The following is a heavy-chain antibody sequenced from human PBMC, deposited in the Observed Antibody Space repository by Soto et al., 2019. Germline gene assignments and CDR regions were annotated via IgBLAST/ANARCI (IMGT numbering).Heavy chain of an antibody. J-gene: IGHJ6*03. Sequence: SETLSLTCTVSGGSISSGGYYWSWIRQHPGKGLEWIGYIYYSGSTYYNPSLKSRVTISVDTSKNQFSLKLSSVTAADTAVYYCARDHYSATFCYYYYMDVWGKGTTVTVSS. D-gene: IGHD1-26*01. V-gene: IGHV4-31*03. CDR2: IYYSGST. CDR1: GGSISSGGYY. CDR3: ARDHYSATFCYYYYMDV.